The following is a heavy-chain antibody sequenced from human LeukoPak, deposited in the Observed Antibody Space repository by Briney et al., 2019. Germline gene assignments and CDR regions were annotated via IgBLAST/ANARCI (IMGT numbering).Heavy chain of an antibody. CDR2: INSDGSST. Sequence: PGGSLRLSCAASGFTFSSYWMHWVRQAPGKGLVWVSRINSDGSSTSYADSVKGRFTISRDNAKNTLYLQMNSLSAEDTAVYYCARDQAAAGSSYYYYGMDVWGKGTTVTVSS. J-gene: IGHJ6*04. D-gene: IGHD6-13*01. CDR1: GFTFSSYW. CDR3: ARDQAAAGSSYYYYGMDV. V-gene: IGHV3-74*01.